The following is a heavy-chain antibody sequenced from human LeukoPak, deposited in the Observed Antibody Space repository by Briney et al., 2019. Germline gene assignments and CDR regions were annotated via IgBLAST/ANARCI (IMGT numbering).Heavy chain of an antibody. CDR2: IIPIFGTA. V-gene: IGHV1-69*13. J-gene: IGHJ4*02. CDR1: GGTFSSYA. Sequence: ASVKVSCKASGGTFSSYAISWVRQAPGQGLEWMGGIIPIFGTANYAQKFQGRVTITADESTSTAYMELSSLRSEDTAVYYCARPRPPWDWLLLDYWGQGTLVTVSS. D-gene: IGHD3/OR15-3a*01. CDR3: ARPRPPWDWLLLDY.